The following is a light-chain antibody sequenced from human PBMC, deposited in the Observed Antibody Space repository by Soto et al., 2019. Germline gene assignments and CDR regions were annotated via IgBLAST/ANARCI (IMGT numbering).Light chain of an antibody. CDR2: GAS. V-gene: IGKV3-20*01. J-gene: IGKJ4*01. CDR1: QSVSSSY. CDR3: QQYGSSRALT. Sequence: EIVLTPSPGTLSLSPGERATLSCRASQSVSSSYLAWYQQKPGQAPRLLIYGASSRATGIPDRFSGSGSGTDFTLTISRLEPEDFAVYYCQQYGSSRALTFGGGTKVDIK.